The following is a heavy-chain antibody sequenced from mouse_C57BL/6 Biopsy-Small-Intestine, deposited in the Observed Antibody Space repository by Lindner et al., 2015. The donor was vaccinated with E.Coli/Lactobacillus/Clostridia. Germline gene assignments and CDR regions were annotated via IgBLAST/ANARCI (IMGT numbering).Heavy chain of an antibody. CDR1: DYSITSDY. CDR2: ISYSGST. J-gene: IGHJ4*01. Sequence: VQLQESGPGLAKPSQTLSLTCSVTDYSITSDYWNWIRKFPGNKFEYMGYISYSGSTHYNPSLKSRISITRDTSKNQFYLQLNSVTTEDTATYYCARWADDYPYYYAMDYWGQGTSVTVSS. V-gene: IGHV3-8*01. CDR3: ARWADDYPYYYAMDY. D-gene: IGHD2-4*01.